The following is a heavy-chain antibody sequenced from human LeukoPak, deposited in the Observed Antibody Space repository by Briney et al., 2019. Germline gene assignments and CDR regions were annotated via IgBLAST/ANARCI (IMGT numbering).Heavy chain of an antibody. V-gene: IGHV3-43*02. Sequence: GGSLRLSCAASGFTFYDYAMHWVRQAPGKGLEWVSLISGDGGSTYYADSVKGRFTIPRDNSKNSLYLQMNSLRTEDTALYYCAKADTAMAPGAFDIWGQGTMVTVSS. CDR1: GFTFYDYA. CDR3: AKADTAMAPGAFDI. CDR2: ISGDGGST. D-gene: IGHD5-18*01. J-gene: IGHJ3*02.